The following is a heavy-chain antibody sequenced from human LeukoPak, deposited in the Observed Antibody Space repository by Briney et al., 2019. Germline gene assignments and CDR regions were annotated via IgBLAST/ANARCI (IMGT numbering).Heavy chain of an antibody. CDR3: AKDADYGGISRFHYYFDY. CDR2: YSGSGGST. D-gene: IGHD4-23*01. J-gene: IGHJ4*02. Sequence: GGSLRLCCGTSGFTFSCYAMSWVRQVPGKGLEWVSAYSGSGGSTYYTNSVEGRFTISRDNSKNTLYLQMNSLRAEDTAVYYCAKDADYGGISRFHYYFDYWGQGTLVTVSS. CDR1: GFTFSCYA. V-gene: IGHV3-23*01.